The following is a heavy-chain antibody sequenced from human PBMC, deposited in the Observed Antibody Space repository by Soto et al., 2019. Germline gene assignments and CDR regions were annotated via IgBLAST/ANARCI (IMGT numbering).Heavy chain of an antibody. Sequence: GESLKISCKGSGYSVTSYWIGWVRQMPGKGLEWMGIIYPGDSDTRYSPSFQGQVTISADKSISTAYLQWSSLKASDTAVYYCARTSAAGKYYYGMDVWGQGTTVTVSS. D-gene: IGHD6-13*01. CDR1: GYSVTSYW. CDR2: IYPGDSDT. V-gene: IGHV5-51*01. CDR3: ARTSAAGKYYYGMDV. J-gene: IGHJ6*02.